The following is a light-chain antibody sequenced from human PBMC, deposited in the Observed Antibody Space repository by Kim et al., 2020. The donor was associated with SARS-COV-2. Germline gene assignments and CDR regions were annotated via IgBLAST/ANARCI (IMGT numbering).Light chain of an antibody. CDR3: AAWDDSLTGPV. CDR2: KND. CDR1: TSNIRSNY. Sequence: GEGVTLSCSGSTSNIRSNYVYWYQQLPGTAPRLLVYKNDERPSGVPDRFSGSKSGTSASLAISGLRSEDEADYYCAAWDDSLTGPVFGGGTQLTVL. J-gene: IGLJ7*01. V-gene: IGLV1-47*01.